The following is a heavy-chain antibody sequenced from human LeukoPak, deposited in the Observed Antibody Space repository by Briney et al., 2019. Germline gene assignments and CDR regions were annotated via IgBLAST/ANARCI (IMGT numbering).Heavy chain of an antibody. J-gene: IGHJ3*02. CDR3: ARPLSGSSSWHGDAFDI. CDR2: IYYNGST. CDR1: GGSISSSTYY. V-gene: IGHV4-39*01. Sequence: PSETLSLTCTVSGGSISSSTYYWGWIRQPPGKGLEWIGSIYYNGSTYYNASLKSRVTISAYTSKNQFSLKLSFVTAADTAVYYCARPLSGSSSWHGDAFDIWGQGTMVTVSS. D-gene: IGHD6-13*01.